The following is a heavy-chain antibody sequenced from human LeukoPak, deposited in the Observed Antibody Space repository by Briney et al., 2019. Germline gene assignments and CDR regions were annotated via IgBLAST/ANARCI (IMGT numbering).Heavy chain of an antibody. Sequence: PSETLSLTCTVSGGSISSSSYYWGWIRQPPGKGLEWIGSIYYSGSTYYNPSLKSRVTISVDTSKNQFSLKLSSVTAADTAVYYCARDEYSGSYRFDYWGQGTLVTVSS. CDR3: ARDEYSGSYRFDY. CDR2: IYYSGST. V-gene: IGHV4-39*07. J-gene: IGHJ4*02. D-gene: IGHD1-26*01. CDR1: GGSISSSSYY.